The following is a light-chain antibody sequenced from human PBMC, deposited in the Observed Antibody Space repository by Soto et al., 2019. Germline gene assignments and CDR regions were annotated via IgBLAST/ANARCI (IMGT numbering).Light chain of an antibody. CDR1: QSVNSRF. CDR3: QHYDGPPFT. J-gene: IGKJ3*01. CDR2: GVS. Sequence: EIVLTQSPGTLSLSPGERATLSCRASQSVNSRFLAWYQHKPGQAPSLLIYGVSSSATGIPDSFSGSGPGTDFTLIISRLETEDFGVYYCQHYDGPPFTFGPGTKVDIK. V-gene: IGKV3-20*01.